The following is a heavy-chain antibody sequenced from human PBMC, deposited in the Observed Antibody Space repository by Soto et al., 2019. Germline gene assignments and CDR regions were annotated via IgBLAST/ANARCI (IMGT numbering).Heavy chain of an antibody. D-gene: IGHD1-26*01. CDR3: ARDLRMGASIYYYGMDV. Sequence: QVQLVQSGAEVKKPGSSVKVSCKASGGTFSNYAISWVRQAPGQGLEWMGGIIPIFGTANYAQKFQGRVTITADESTSTAYMELSSLRSEDTAVYYCARDLRMGASIYYYGMDVWGQGTTVTVSS. CDR2: IIPIFGTA. CDR1: GGTFSNYA. J-gene: IGHJ6*02. V-gene: IGHV1-69*01.